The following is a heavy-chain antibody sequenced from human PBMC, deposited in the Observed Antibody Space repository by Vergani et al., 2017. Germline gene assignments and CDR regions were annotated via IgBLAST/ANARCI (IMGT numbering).Heavy chain of an antibody. CDR2: INPNSGGT. Sequence: QVQLVQSGAEVKKPGASVKVSCKASGYTFTGYYMHWVRQAPGQGLEWMGWINPNSGGTNYAQKFQGRVTMTEDTSTDTAYMELRSLRSDDTAVYYCARDSPYYYDSSGYPPDYWGQGTLVTVSS. CDR3: ARDSPYYYDSSGYPPDY. CDR1: GYTFTGYY. J-gene: IGHJ4*02. V-gene: IGHV1-2*02. D-gene: IGHD3-22*01.